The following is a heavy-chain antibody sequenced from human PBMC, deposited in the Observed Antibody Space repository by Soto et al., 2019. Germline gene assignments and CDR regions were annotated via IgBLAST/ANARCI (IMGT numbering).Heavy chain of an antibody. D-gene: IGHD6-19*01. V-gene: IGHV3-30*04. CDR3: ARESVAGFD. Sequence: PXESLRLSCAASGFTFSHYAMHWVRQPPGKGLEWVAVVSDGGYNKFYFDSVKGRFTVFRDDSKQTLDLQMNDLRPEDTAIYFCARESVAGFDWGQGTRVTVPS. J-gene: IGHJ4*02. CDR1: GFTFSHYA. CDR2: VSDGGYNK.